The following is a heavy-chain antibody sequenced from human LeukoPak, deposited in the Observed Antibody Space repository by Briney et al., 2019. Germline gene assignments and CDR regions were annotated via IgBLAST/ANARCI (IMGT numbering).Heavy chain of an antibody. D-gene: IGHD3-3*01. V-gene: IGHV1-24*01. CDR2: FDPEDGET. CDR3: ATAPIRFLEWRHYYFDY. Sequence: GASVKVSCKVSGYTLTELSMHWVRQAPGKGLEWMGGFDPEDGETIYAQKFQGRVTMTEDTSTDTAYMELSSLRSEDTAVYYCATAPIRFLEWRHYYFDYWGQGTLVTVSS. CDR1: GYTLTELS. J-gene: IGHJ4*02.